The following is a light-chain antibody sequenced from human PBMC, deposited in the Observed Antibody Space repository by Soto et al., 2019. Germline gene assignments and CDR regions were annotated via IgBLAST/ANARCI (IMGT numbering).Light chain of an antibody. V-gene: IGKV3-20*01. Sequence: EIVLTQSPGTLSLSPGDRATLSCRASQSLSVSYIAWYQQKPGQAPRLLIYSTSTRAAGIPDRFTGRGSGTHFTLAISRLEPEDFAVYYCHQFGDLPQTFGQGTTVEV. CDR1: QSLSVSY. CDR2: STS. J-gene: IGKJ1*01. CDR3: HQFGDLPQT.